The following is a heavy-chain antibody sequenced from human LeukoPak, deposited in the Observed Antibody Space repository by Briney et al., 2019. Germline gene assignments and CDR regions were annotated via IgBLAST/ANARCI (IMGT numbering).Heavy chain of an antibody. Sequence: GGSLRLSCATSGFLFVTYEMTWVRQVPGGALEWITYISSSGKTIYYADSVRGRFTVSRDNARGSLFLDMNNLRVEDTAVYFCTRGGSVTTGPVEHWGQGNLVTVSS. D-gene: IGHD1-1*01. V-gene: IGHV3-48*03. J-gene: IGHJ1*01. CDR3: TRGGSVTTGPVEH. CDR1: GFLFVTYE. CDR2: ISSSGKTI.